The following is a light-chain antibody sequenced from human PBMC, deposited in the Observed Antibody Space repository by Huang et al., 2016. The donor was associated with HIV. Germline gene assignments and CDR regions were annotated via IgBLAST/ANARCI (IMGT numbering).Light chain of an antibody. CDR3: MQALQTPYT. J-gene: IGKJ2*01. CDR1: QSLLHNNGYNY. Sequence: DIVMTQSPLSLPVTPGEPASISCRSSQSLLHNNGYNYLDWYLQRPGQSPQLLIYLVSNRASGVPDRFNGSGSGTDFTLKISRVEAEDVGVYYCMQALQTPYTFGQGTKLEIK. V-gene: IGKV2-28*01. CDR2: LVS.